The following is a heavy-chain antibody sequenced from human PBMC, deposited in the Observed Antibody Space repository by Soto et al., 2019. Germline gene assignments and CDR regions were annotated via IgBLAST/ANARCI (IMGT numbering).Heavy chain of an antibody. Sequence: SVKVSCKASGGTFSSYAISWVRQAPGQGLEWMGGIIPIFGTANYAQKSQGRVTITADESTSTAYMELSSLRSEDTAVYYCARDQVKEVYALPNLSSARMDVWGQGTTVTVSS. CDR1: GGTFSSYA. V-gene: IGHV1-69*13. CDR2: IIPIFGTA. CDR3: ARDQVKEVYALPNLSSARMDV. J-gene: IGHJ6*02. D-gene: IGHD2-8*01.